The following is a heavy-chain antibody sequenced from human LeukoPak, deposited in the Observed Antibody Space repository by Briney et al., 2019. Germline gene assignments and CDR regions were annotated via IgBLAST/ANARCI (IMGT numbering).Heavy chain of an antibody. CDR2: INSDGSSI. CDR1: GFTFSSHW. CDR3: ATGTSGRVCDS. D-gene: IGHD3-10*01. J-gene: IGHJ4*02. V-gene: IGHV3-74*01. Sequence: GGSLRLSCAASGFTFSSHWMHWVRQAPGKGLVWVSRINSDGSSISYADSVKGRFTISRDNAKNTLYLQMNSLRAEDTAVYYCATGTSGRVCDSWGQGTLVTVSS.